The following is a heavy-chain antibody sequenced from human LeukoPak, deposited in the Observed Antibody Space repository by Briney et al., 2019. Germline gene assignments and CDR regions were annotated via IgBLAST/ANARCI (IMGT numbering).Heavy chain of an antibody. Sequence: PGGSLRLSCAASGFTFSSYGMSWVRQAPGKGLEWVSGISGGGGSTYYADSVKGRFTISRDNSKNTLYLQMNSLRAEDTAVYYCAKDSRAPATAKSWGQGTLVTVSS. CDR1: GFTFSSYG. J-gene: IGHJ4*02. D-gene: IGHD2-2*01. CDR3: AKDSRAPATAKS. V-gene: IGHV3-23*01. CDR2: ISGGGGST.